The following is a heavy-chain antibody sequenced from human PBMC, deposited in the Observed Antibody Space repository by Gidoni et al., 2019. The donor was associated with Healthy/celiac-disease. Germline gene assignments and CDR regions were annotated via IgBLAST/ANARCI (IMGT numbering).Heavy chain of an antibody. V-gene: IGHV4-4*02. CDR2: IYQSGST. CDR3: ARVRLINSSGWYYGVTNWFP. CDR1: GGSISSSNW. Sequence: QVQLQESGPGLVKPSGTLSLTCAVSGGSISSSNWWSWVRQPPGKGLEWIGEIYQSGSTNYNPSLKSRVTISVDKSKNQFSLKLSSVTAADTAVYYCARVRLINSSGWYYGVTNWFPWGQGTLVTVSS. J-gene: IGHJ5*02. D-gene: IGHD6-19*01.